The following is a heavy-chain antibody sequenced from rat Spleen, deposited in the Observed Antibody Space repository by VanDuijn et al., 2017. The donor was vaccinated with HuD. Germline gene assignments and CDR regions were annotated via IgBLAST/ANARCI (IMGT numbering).Heavy chain of an antibody. V-gene: IGHV2-63*01. J-gene: IGHJ3*01. CDR1: GFSLTSYN. Sequence: QVQLKESGPGLVQPSQTLSLTCTVSGFSLTSYNVHWVRQPPGKGLEWMGRMRYNGDTSYNSVFKSRLSISRDTSKNQVFLKMNSLQTDDTGTYYCTRELAYWGQGTLVTVSS. CDR3: TRELAY. CDR2: MRYNGDT.